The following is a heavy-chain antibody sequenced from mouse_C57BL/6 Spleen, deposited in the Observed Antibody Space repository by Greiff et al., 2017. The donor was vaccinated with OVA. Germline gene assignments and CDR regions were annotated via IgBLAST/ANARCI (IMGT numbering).Heavy chain of an antibody. CDR3: TGSPWFAY. CDR1: GYTFTDYE. CDR2: IDPETGGT. V-gene: IGHV1-15*01. D-gene: IGHD1-1*01. Sequence: QVHVKQSGAELVRPGASVTLSCKASGYTFTDYEMHWVKQTPVHGLEWIGAIDPETGGTAYNQKFKGKAILTADKSSSTAYMELRSLTSEDSAVYYCTGSPWFAYWGQETLVTVSA. J-gene: IGHJ3*01.